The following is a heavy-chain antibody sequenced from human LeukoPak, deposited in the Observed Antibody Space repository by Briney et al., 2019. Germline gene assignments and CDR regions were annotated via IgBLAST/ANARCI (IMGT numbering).Heavy chain of an antibody. CDR1: GGSISSYY. CDR2: IYYSGST. J-gene: IGHJ4*02. CDR3: ARLLVRSIFGVVSYYFDY. Sequence: SETLSLTCTVAGGSISSYYWSWIRQPPGKGLEWIGYIYYSGSTTYNPSLKSRVTISVDTSKNQFSLKLSSVTAADTAVYYCARLLVRSIFGVVSYYFDYWGQGTLVTVSS. V-gene: IGHV4-59*08. D-gene: IGHD3-3*01.